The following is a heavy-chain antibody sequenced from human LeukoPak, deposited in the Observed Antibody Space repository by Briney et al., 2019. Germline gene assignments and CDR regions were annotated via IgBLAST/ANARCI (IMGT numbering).Heavy chain of an antibody. V-gene: IGHV1-69*13. CDR3: ARDGGSFSFNMDV. Sequence: SVKVSCKASGGTFSSYAISWVRQAPGQGLEWMGGIIPIFGTASYAQKFQGRVTITADESTSTAYVELSSLRSEDTAVYYCARDGGSFSFNMDVWGQGTTVTVSS. D-gene: IGHD1-26*01. CDR1: GGTFSSYA. J-gene: IGHJ6*02. CDR2: IIPIFGTA.